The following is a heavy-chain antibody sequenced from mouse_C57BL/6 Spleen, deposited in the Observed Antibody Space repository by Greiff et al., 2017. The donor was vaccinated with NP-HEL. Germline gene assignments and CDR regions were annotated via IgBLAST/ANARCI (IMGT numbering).Heavy chain of an antibody. J-gene: IGHJ2*01. V-gene: IGHV1-66*01. CDR3: ARVGYYGHFDY. Sequence: VQLQQSGPELVKPGASVKISCKASGYSFTSYYIHWVKQRPGQGLEWIGWIYPGSGNTKYNEKFKGKATLTADTSSSTAYMQLSSLTSEDSAVYYCARVGYYGHFDYWGQGTTLTVSS. CDR1: GYSFTSYY. D-gene: IGHD1-2*01. CDR2: IYPGSGNT.